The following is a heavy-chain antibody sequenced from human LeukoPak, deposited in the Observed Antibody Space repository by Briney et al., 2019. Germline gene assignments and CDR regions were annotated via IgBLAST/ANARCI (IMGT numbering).Heavy chain of an antibody. CDR3: AKDINPPAAIRAGWFDP. CDR2: ISGSGGST. Sequence: PGVSLSLSCAASGFTFSSYAMSWHRQAPGKGLEWVSAISGSGGSTYYADSVKGRFTISRDNSKNTLYLQMNSLRAEDTAVYYCAKDINPPAAIRAGWFDPWGQGTLVTVSS. V-gene: IGHV3-23*01. CDR1: GFTFSSYA. J-gene: IGHJ5*02. D-gene: IGHD2-2*02.